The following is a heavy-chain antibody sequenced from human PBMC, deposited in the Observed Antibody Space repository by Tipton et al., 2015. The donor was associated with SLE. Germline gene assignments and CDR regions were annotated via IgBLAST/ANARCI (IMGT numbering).Heavy chain of an antibody. J-gene: IGHJ1*01. CDR3: ARGSGWYQY. V-gene: IGHV4-4*08. D-gene: IGHD6-19*01. CDR1: GDSVDSYY. CDR2: IHSSGST. Sequence: GLVKPSETLSLTCTVSGDSVDSYYWSWIRQPPGRRLEWIASIHSSGSTEYNPSLKSRVTISVATSTNQFSLKLTSVTATGTAIYYCARGSGWYQYWGRGIQVTVSS.